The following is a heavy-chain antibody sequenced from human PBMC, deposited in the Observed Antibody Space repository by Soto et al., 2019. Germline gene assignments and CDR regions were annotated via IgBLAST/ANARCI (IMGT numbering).Heavy chain of an antibody. CDR2: IKQDGSEK. CDR1: GFTFSGYW. Sequence: GGSLRLSCAASGFTFSGYWMSWVRQAPGKGLEWVANIKQDGSEKYYVDSVKGRFTISRDNARNSLYLQMNSLRAEDTAVYYWARLSLYDSAPFDPWGQGTRVTVSS. CDR3: ARLSLYDSAPFDP. J-gene: IGHJ5*02. V-gene: IGHV3-7*03. D-gene: IGHD3-10*01.